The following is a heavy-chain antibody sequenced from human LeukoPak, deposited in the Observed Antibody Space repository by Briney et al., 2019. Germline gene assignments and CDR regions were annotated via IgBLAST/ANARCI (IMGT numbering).Heavy chain of an antibody. D-gene: IGHD5-12*01. CDR2: ISNSGGRT. CDR3: AKSYNGYESKPDY. Sequence: PGGSLRLSCAVSGFTFTSYWMSWVRQAPGKGLEWVSSISNSGGRTFYTDSVKGRFTISRDNSKITLYLQMNSLRAEDTAVYYCAKSYNGYESKPDYWGQGTLVTVSS. V-gene: IGHV3-23*01. J-gene: IGHJ4*02. CDR1: GFTFTSYW.